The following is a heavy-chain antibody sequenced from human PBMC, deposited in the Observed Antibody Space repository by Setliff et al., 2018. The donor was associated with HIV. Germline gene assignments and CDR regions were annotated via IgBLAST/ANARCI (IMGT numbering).Heavy chain of an antibody. D-gene: IGHD3-22*01. CDR1: GDTFTTYD. Sequence: ASVKVSCKASGDTFTTYDINWVRQATGQGPEWIGWMNTNSGNTGYAQKLQGRVTMTTDTSTSTAYMELRSLRSDDTAVYYCARDEGFDSSGYYLGTFDYWGQGTLVTVSS. CDR3: ARDEGFDSSGYYLGTFDY. CDR2: MNTNSGNT. V-gene: IGHV1-8*02. J-gene: IGHJ4*02.